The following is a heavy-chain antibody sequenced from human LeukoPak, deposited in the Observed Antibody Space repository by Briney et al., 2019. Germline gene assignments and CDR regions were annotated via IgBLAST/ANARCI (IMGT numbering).Heavy chain of an antibody. Sequence: ASVKVSCKASGYTFTSYYMHWVRQAPGQGLEWMGIINLSGGSTSYAQKFQGRVTMTRDTSTSTAYMELSSLRSEDTAVYYCARDRSYGSGSYYYYMDVWGKGTTVTVSS. CDR2: INLSGGST. J-gene: IGHJ6*03. CDR1: GYTFTSYY. CDR3: ARDRSYGSGSYYYYMDV. D-gene: IGHD3-10*01. V-gene: IGHV1-46*03.